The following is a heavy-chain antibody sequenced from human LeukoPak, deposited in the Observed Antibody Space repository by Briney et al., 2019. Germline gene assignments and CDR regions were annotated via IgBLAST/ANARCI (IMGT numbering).Heavy chain of an antibody. J-gene: IGHJ6*03. Sequence: GAPVTVSCKASGYTFTSYGISWVRQAPGQGLEWMGWISAYNGNTNYAQKLQGRVTMTTDTSTSTAYMELRSLRSDDTAVYYCARVAPDTAMVRGYYYMDVWGKGTTVTVSS. V-gene: IGHV1-18*01. CDR3: ARVAPDTAMVRGYYYMDV. CDR2: ISAYNGNT. CDR1: GYTFTSYG. D-gene: IGHD5-18*01.